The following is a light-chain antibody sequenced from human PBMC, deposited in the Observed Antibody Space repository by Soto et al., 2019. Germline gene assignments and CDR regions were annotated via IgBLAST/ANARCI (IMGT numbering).Light chain of an antibody. CDR2: EVS. CDR3: ASYTGSSTAVI. Sequence: QSALTQPASVSGSPGQSITISCTGTSSDVGGYKYVSWYQQHPDKAPKLIIFEVSNRPSGTSSRFSGSKSGNTASLTISGLQAEDEAEYYCASYTGSSTAVIFGRGTKVTVL. V-gene: IGLV2-14*01. CDR1: SSDVGGYKY. J-gene: IGLJ2*01.